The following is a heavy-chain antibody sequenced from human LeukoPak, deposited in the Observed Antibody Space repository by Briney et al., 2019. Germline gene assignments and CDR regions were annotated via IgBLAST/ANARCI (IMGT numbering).Heavy chain of an antibody. CDR3: ASGDQITLIVVPN. D-gene: IGHD3-22*01. J-gene: IGHJ4*02. CDR2: IYFTGST. Sequence: SETLSLTCTVSGVSISTSSYYWGWIRQRPGKGLEWIGSIYFTGSTYYNPSLKSRVIISVGMSKNQFSLTLSSVTAADTAVYYCASGDQITLIVVPNWGQGTLVTVSS. CDR1: GVSISTSSYY. V-gene: IGHV4-39*07.